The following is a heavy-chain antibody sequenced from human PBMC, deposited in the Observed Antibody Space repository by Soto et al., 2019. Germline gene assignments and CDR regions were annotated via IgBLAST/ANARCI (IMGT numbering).Heavy chain of an antibody. J-gene: IGHJ4*02. CDR3: ARERAAGKGYFDY. CDR1: GGTFSSYT. V-gene: IGHV1-69*04. D-gene: IGHD6-13*01. Sequence: GASVKVSCKASGGTFSSYTISWVRQAPGQGLEWMGRIIPILGIANYAQKFQGRVTITADKSTSTAYMELSSLRSEDTAVYYCARERAAGKGYFDYWGQGTLVTVSS. CDR2: IIPILGIA.